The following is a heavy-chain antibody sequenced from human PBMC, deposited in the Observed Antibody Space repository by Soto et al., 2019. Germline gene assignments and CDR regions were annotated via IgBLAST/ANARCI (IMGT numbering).Heavy chain of an antibody. D-gene: IGHD4-17*01. CDR2: ISWDSGSI. Sequence: GGSLRLSCAASGFTFDDYAMHWVRQAPGKGLEWVSGISWDSGSIIYADSVKGRFIISRENAKNSLYLQMNSLRAGDTAVYYCASSPTMTTDYYYYGMDGWGQGTTVTVSS. CDR1: GFTFDDYA. V-gene: IGHV3-9*01. CDR3: ASSPTMTTDYYYYGMDG. J-gene: IGHJ6*02.